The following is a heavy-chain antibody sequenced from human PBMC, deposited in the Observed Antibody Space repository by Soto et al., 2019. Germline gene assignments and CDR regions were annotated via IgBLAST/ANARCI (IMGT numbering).Heavy chain of an antibody. V-gene: IGHV1-18*04. Sequence: AASVKVSSKASCYTFSTYATNWVRQAPGQGLEWMGWISIYNGNTNYAQNRQGRVTMTADTSSSTAYMELRSLRSDDTAVYYCARACPEGGVVVPAPLYIWFDPWGQGTLVTVSS. CDR1: CYTFSTYA. CDR2: ISIYNGNT. CDR3: ARACPEGGVVVPAPLYIWFDP. D-gene: IGHD2-2*01. J-gene: IGHJ5*02.